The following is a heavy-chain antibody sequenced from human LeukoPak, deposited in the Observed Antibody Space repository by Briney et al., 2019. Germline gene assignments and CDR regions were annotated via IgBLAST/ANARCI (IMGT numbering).Heavy chain of an antibody. V-gene: IGHV5-10-1*01. Sequence: GESLKISCKGSGYSFTSNWITWVRQMPGKGLEWMGRIDPSDSYINYSPSFQGHVTISADKSNSTAYLQWSSLKASDTAMYYCARGKDYGSGSQNWFDPWGQGTLVTVSS. CDR3: ARGKDYGSGSQNWFDP. CDR1: GYSFTSNW. CDR2: IDPSDSYI. D-gene: IGHD3-10*01. J-gene: IGHJ5*02.